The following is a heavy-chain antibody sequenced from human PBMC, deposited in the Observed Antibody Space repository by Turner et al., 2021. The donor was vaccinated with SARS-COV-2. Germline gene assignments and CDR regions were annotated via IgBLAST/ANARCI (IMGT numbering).Heavy chain of an antibody. V-gene: IGHV3-30*18. D-gene: IGHD2-15*01. J-gene: IGHJ4*02. Sequence: QVQLVDSGGGGVQPGRSLRLSWAASGFTFSNYGGHWVRQVPGKGLEWVTVITYDGSNKYYADSGKGRFPISRDNSKNTLYLQMNSLRAEDTAVYYCAKSGGMYCSGGNCYSSYFDYWGQGTLVTVSS. CDR1: GFTFSNYG. CDR2: ITYDGSNK. CDR3: AKSGGMYCSGGNCYSSYFDY.